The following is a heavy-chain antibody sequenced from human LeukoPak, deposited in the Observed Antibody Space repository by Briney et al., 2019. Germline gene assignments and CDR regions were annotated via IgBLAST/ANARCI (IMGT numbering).Heavy chain of an antibody. CDR3: ARRAEGAAMLGETPNWFDP. CDR1: GGSISSYY. J-gene: IGHJ5*02. CDR2: IYYSGST. V-gene: IGHV4-59*01. Sequence: PSETLSLTCTVSGGSISSYYWSWIRQPPGKGLEWIGYIYYSGSTNYNPSPKSRVTISVDTSKNQFSLKLSPVTAADTAVYYCARRAEGAAMLGETPNWFDPWGQGTLVTVSS. D-gene: IGHD2-2*01.